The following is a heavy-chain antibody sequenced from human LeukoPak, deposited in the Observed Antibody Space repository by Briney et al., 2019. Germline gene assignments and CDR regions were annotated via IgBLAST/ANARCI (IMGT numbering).Heavy chain of an antibody. Sequence: SETLSLICTVSGGSINSFYWTWIRQPAGKGLEWIGRIYSSGSTNFNPSLKSRVTMSVDTSKNQFSLRLSSVTAADTAAYYCARGGGYSYGRYWYFDLWGRGTLVTVSS. V-gene: IGHV4-4*07. CDR2: IYSSGST. CDR3: ARGGGYSYGRYWYFDL. D-gene: IGHD5-18*01. J-gene: IGHJ2*01. CDR1: GGSINSFY.